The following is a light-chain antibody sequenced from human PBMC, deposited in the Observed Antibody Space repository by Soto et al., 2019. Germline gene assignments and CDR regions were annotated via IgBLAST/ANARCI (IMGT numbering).Light chain of an antibody. CDR1: SSNIGAGYD. J-gene: IGLJ1*01. V-gene: IGLV1-40*01. CDR3: QSYDSSLSGSYV. CDR2: DNT. Sequence: QSVLRQLPSVSRSPGQRITISYTGSSSNIGAGYDVHWYQQLPGTAPKLLIYDNTNRPSGVPDRFSGSKSGTSASLAITGLQAEDEADYYCQSYDSSLSGSYVFGTGTRSPS.